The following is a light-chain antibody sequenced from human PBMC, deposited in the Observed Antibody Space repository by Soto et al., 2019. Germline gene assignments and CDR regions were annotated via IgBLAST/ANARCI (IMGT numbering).Light chain of an antibody. V-gene: IGKV3-11*01. CDR1: LSVSSC. Sequence: VVTQSQPTLSLSPGERATLSCRTSLSVSSCLAWYQQKPGQAPRLLIYDASNRATGIPARFTGSGSGTDFNLTISTLEPEDFAVYYCQQRSNWPPITFGQGTRLEIK. J-gene: IGKJ5*01. CDR3: QQRSNWPPIT. CDR2: DAS.